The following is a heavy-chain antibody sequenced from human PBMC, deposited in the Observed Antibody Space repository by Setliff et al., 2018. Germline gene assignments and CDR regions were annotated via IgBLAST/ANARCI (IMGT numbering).Heavy chain of an antibody. CDR3: ARGRNIAARLLDS. Sequence: SETLSLTCAAYGGTFSDYHWTWIRQSPEKGLEWIGEINHRGSTNYNPSLKSRVTISIDTSKDQFSLKLISMTAADTAVHYCARGRNIAARLLDSWGQGTLVTVSS. J-gene: IGHJ4*02. CDR1: GGTFSDYH. D-gene: IGHD6-6*01. CDR2: INHRGST. V-gene: IGHV4-34*01.